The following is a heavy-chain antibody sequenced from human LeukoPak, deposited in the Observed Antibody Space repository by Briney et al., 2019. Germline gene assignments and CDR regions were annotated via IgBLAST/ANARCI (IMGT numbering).Heavy chain of an antibody. J-gene: IGHJ4*02. Sequence: PSETLSLTCAVYGGSFSGYYWSWIRQPPGKGLEWIGEINHSGSTNYNPSLKSRVTISVDTSKNQFSLKLSSVTAADTAVYYCARDCGGYANEFDYWGQGTLVTVSS. V-gene: IGHV4-34*01. D-gene: IGHD2-2*01. CDR3: ARDCGGYANEFDY. CDR1: GGSFSGYY. CDR2: INHSGST.